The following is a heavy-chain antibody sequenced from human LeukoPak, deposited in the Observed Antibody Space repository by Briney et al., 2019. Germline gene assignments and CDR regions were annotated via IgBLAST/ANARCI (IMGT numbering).Heavy chain of an antibody. Sequence: SETLSLTCAVYGGSFSGYYWSWIRQPPGKGLEWIGEINHSGSTNYNPSLKSRVTISVDTSKNQFSLKLSSVTAADTAVYYCASGSGRIDYWGQGTLVTVPS. CDR3: ASGSGRIDY. J-gene: IGHJ4*02. V-gene: IGHV4-34*01. CDR1: GGSFSGYY. CDR2: INHSGST. D-gene: IGHD3-10*01.